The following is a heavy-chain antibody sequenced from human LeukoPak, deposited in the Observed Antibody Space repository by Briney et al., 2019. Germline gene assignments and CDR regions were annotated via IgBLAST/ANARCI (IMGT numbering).Heavy chain of an antibody. CDR3: ARGPLWFGETPFDY. CDR1: GFSLSSYA. Sequence: GGSLRLSCAASGFSLSSYAMSWVRQAPGKGLEWVSAISSTDAGTYHADSVRGRFTISRDSSKNTLYLQMNSLRAEDTAVYYCARGPLWFGETPFDYWGQGTLVTVSS. J-gene: IGHJ4*02. D-gene: IGHD3-10*01. CDR2: ISSTDAGT. V-gene: IGHV3-23*01.